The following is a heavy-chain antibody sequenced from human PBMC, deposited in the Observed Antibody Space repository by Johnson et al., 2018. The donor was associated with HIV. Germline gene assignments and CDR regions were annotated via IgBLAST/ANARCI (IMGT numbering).Heavy chain of an antibody. D-gene: IGHD3-16*01. V-gene: IGHV3-15*01. J-gene: IGHJ3*02. Sequence: EKLVESGGGLIQPGGSLRLSCAASGFTFSSYAMHWVRQAPGKGLEWIGRIKSKTDGGTTEYAEPVKGRFTNTRDDSKNTLYLQMNSRTTTDTAVYYWTTYATMITMYVEIKGGAFDIWGQGTMVTVSS. CDR3: TTYATMITMYVEIKGGAFDI. CDR1: GFTFSSYA. CDR2: IKSKTDGGTT.